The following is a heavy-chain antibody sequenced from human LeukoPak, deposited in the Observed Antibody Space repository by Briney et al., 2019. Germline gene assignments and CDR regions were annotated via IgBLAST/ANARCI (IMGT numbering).Heavy chain of an antibody. CDR1: GFTFSSYE. CDR2: ISSSGSTI. V-gene: IGHV3-48*03. CDR3: ARDQDYGGDY. D-gene: IGHD4-23*01. J-gene: IGHJ4*02. Sequence: GGSLRLSCAASGFTFSSYEMNWVRQAPGKGLEWVPYISSSGSTIYYADSVKGRFTISRDNAKNSLYLQMNSLRAEDTAVYYCARDQDYGGDYWGQGTLVTVSS.